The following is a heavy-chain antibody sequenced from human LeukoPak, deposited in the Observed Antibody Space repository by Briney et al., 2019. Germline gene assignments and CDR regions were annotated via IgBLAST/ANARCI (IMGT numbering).Heavy chain of an antibody. CDR1: GGSLSGYY. CDR2: IYHSGST. D-gene: IGHD3-22*01. J-gene: IGHJ3*02. Sequence: PSETLSLTCAVSGGSLSGYYWTWIRQPPGKGLEWIGEIYHSGSTYYSPSLKSRVTISVDTSKNQFSLNLSSVTAADTAVYYCARESYYDSSGYSHDAFDIWGQGTMVTVSS. CDR3: ARESYYDSSGYSHDAFDI. V-gene: IGHV4-34*01.